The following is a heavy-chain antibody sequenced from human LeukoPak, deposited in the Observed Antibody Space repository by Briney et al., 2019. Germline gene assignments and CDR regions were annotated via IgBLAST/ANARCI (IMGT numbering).Heavy chain of an antibody. V-gene: IGHV3-48*01. Sequence: GGSLRLSCAASGFTFSSYSMNWVRQAPGKGLEWVSYISSSSSSTIYYADSVKGRFTISRDNAKNSLYLQMNSLRAEDTAVYYCARDSPRLPARGWFDPWGQGTLVTVSS. CDR3: ARDSPRLPARGWFDP. CDR2: ISSSSSSTI. CDR1: GFTFSSYS. D-gene: IGHD2-2*01. J-gene: IGHJ5*02.